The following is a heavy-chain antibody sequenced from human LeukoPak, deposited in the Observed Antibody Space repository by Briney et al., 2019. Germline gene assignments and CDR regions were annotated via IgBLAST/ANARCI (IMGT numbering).Heavy chain of an antibody. D-gene: IGHD1-26*01. Sequence: GGSLRLSCAASGFTFSSYSMNWVRQAPGKGLEWVSSISSSSSYIYYADSVKGRFTISRDNAKNSLYLQMNSLRAEDTAVYYCARNSGSYLTYYYYYMDVWGKGTTVTVSS. CDR2: ISSSSSYI. V-gene: IGHV3-21*01. CDR3: ARNSGSYLTYYYYYMDV. CDR1: GFTFSSYS. J-gene: IGHJ6*03.